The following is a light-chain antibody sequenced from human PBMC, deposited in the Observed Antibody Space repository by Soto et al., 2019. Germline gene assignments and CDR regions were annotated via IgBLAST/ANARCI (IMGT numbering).Light chain of an antibody. J-gene: IGKJ4*01. CDR3: QQYNSYTLT. CDR1: QSISSW. Sequence: DIQMTQSPSTLSASVGNIVTITCRASQSISSWLDWYQQKTGKAPKLLIYDASTLESGVPSRLSGSGYGTELTITISSMQHDDFETYYCQQYNSYTLTFGGGTQVDIK. V-gene: IGKV1-5*01. CDR2: DAS.